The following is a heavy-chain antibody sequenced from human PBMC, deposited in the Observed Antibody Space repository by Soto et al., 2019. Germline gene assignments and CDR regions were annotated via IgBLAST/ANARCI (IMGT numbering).Heavy chain of an antibody. J-gene: IGHJ4*02. CDR1: GCSISSGCYY. D-gene: IGHD3-10*02. Sequence: PSETLSLTCTVSGCSISSGCYYWSWIRQHPGKGLEWIGYIYYSGSTYYNPSLKSRVTISVDTSKNQFSLKLSSVTAADTAVYYCARYYALWSENHFDYWGQGTLVTVSS. CDR3: ARYYALWSENHFDY. V-gene: IGHV4-31*03. CDR2: IYYSGST.